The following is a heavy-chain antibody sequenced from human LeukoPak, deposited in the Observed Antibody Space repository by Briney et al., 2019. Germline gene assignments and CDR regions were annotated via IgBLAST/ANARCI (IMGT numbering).Heavy chain of an antibody. D-gene: IGHD3-22*01. CDR3: AKKGVRWYYDSSGYDY. CDR2: IYYSGST. CDR1: GGSISSSSYY. J-gene: IGHJ4*02. Sequence: SETLSLTCTVSGGSISSSSYYWGWIRQPPGKGLEWIGSIYYSGSTYYNPSLKSRVTISVDTSKNQFSLKLSSVTAADTAVYYCAKKGVRWYYDSSGYDYWGQGTLVTVSS. V-gene: IGHV4-39*07.